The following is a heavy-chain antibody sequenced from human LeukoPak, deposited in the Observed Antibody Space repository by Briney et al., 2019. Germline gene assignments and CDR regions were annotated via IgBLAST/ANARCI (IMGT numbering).Heavy chain of an antibody. D-gene: IGHD6-19*01. V-gene: IGHV4-38-2*02. CDR1: GYSISSGYY. J-gene: IGHJ4*02. CDR2: IYHSGRT. CDR3: ARLETSSGSLSYFDY. Sequence: TSETLSLTCTVSGYSISSGYYWGWIRQPPGKGLEWIGSIYHSGRTFYNPSLRSRVTISVDTSKNQFSLKLSSVTAADTAVYYCARLETSSGSLSYFDYWGQGTLVTVSS.